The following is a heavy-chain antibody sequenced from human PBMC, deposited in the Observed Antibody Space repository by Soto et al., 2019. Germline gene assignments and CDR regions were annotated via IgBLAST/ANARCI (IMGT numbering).Heavy chain of an antibody. CDR2: IYPGDSDT. D-gene: IGHD5-12*01. V-gene: IGHV5-51*01. Sequence: PGESLKISCKGSGYSFTSYWIGWVRQMPGKGLEWMGIIYPGDSDTRYSPSFQGQVTTSADKSISTAYLQWSSLKASDTAMYYCARHSSVATIFNYYYYYGMDVWGQGTTVTVSS. CDR3: ARHSSVATIFNYYYYYGMDV. J-gene: IGHJ6*02. CDR1: GYSFTSYW.